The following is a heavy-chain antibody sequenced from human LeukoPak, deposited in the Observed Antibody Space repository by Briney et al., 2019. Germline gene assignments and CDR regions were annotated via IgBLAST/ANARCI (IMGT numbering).Heavy chain of an antibody. CDR1: GFTFSSYA. Sequence: GGSLRLSCAPSGFTFSSYAMSWVRQAPGKGLEWVSAISGSGGSTYSADSVKGRFTISRDNSKNSLYLQMNSLRAEDTAVYYCAELGITMIGGVWGKGTTVTISS. V-gene: IGHV3-23*01. D-gene: IGHD3-10*02. CDR3: AELGITMIGGV. CDR2: ISGSGGST. J-gene: IGHJ6*04.